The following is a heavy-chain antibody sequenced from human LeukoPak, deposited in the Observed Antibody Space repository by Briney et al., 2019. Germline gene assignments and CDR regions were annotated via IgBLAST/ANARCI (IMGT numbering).Heavy chain of an antibody. Sequence: SETLSLTCTVSGGSISFYYWSWIRQPPGKGLEWIGYIYYSGSTNYNPSLKSRVTISVDTSKNQFSLKLSSVTAADTAVYYCARLGSYYYDILAAFDIWGQGTMVTVSS. CDR1: GGSISFYY. CDR3: ARLGSYYYDILAAFDI. V-gene: IGHV4-59*08. J-gene: IGHJ3*02. D-gene: IGHD3-22*01. CDR2: IYYSGST.